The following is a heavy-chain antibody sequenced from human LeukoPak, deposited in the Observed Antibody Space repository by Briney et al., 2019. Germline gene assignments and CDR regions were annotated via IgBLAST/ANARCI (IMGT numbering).Heavy chain of an antibody. CDR3: AREIYGRFDY. V-gene: IGHV1-2*02. CDR2: INPNSGGT. D-gene: IGHD4-17*01. J-gene: IGHJ4*02. CDR1: GYTFTGYY. Sequence: ASVTVSCKASGYTFTGYYMHWVRQAPGQGLEWMGWINPNSGGTNYAQKFQGRVTMTRDTSISTAYMELSRLRSDDTAIYYCAREIYGRFDYWGQGTLVTVSS.